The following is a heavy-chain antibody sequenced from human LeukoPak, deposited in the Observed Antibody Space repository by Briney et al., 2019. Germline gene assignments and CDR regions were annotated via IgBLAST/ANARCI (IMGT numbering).Heavy chain of an antibody. CDR1: GFTVSSNY. Sequence: GGSLRLSCAASGFTVSSNYMSWVRQAPGKGLEWVSVIYSGGSTYYADSVKGRFTISRDNSKNTLYLQMNSLRAEDTAVYYCAKDLYVWGSYLLDIWGQGTMVTVSS. V-gene: IGHV3-53*01. CDR3: AKDLYVWGSYLLDI. CDR2: IYSGGST. D-gene: IGHD3-16*02. J-gene: IGHJ3*02.